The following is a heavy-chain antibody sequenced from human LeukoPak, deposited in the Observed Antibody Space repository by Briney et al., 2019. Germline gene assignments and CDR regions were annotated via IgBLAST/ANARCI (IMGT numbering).Heavy chain of an antibody. Sequence: GGSLRLSCAASGFTFSNSAMSWVRQAPGKGLEWVSTLSGSGITTYYADSVKGRFTISRDNSENTLYLQMDSLRAEDTAVYYCAKGIYSSGWSYFDYWGHGTLVTVSS. CDR2: LSGSGITT. CDR3: AKGIYSSGWSYFDY. D-gene: IGHD6-19*01. V-gene: IGHV3-23*01. J-gene: IGHJ4*01. CDR1: GFTFSNSA.